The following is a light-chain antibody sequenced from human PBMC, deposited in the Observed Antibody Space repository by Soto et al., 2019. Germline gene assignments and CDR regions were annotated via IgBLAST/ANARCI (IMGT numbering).Light chain of an antibody. CDR3: QQYNDFQYT. CDR2: KAT. CDR1: QSIGSW. Sequence: DIQMTQSPSTLSASVGDGVTITCRASQSIGSWLAWYQQKPGKAPKLLIYKATNLQSGVPSRFSGSGSGTDFSLTISSLQPVDSATYFCQQYNDFQYTLGPGTKLE. V-gene: IGKV1-5*03. J-gene: IGKJ2*01.